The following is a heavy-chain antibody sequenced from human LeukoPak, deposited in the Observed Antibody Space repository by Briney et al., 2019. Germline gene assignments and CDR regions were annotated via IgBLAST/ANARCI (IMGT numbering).Heavy chain of an antibody. CDR3: ATRAIYGAVAVF. Sequence: GGSLRLSCAASGFTFSGSAMHWVRQASGKGLEWVGRIRSKANSYATAYAASVKGRFTISRDDSKNTAYLQMNSLKTEDTAVYYCATRAIYGAVAVFWGQGTLVTVSS. CDR2: IRSKANSYAT. J-gene: IGHJ4*02. V-gene: IGHV3-73*01. CDR1: GFTFSGSA. D-gene: IGHD6-19*01.